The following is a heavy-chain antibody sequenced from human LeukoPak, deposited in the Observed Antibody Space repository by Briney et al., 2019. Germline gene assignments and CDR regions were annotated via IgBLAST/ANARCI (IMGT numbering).Heavy chain of an antibody. CDR2: ISSSITV. D-gene: IGHD4-17*01. CDR3: VREGPGDAIDY. CDR1: GFTFNSYA. V-gene: IGHV3-48*02. J-gene: IGHJ4*02. Sequence: GGSLRLSCAASGFTFNSYAMSWVRQAPGKGLEWVSYISSSITVYYADSVRGRFTISRDNAKNSLYLQLNSLRDEDTAVYYCVREGPGDAIDYWGQGTLVTVSS.